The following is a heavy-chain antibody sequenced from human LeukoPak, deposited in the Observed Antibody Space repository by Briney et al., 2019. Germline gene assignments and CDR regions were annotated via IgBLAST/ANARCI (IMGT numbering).Heavy chain of an antibody. CDR1: GFSFSDYN. J-gene: IGHJ6*03. Sequence: PGGSLRLSCAASGFSFSDYNMNWVRQAPGKALEWVSSITSTGTYIFYGDSVKGRFTISRDNAKNSLYLQMNGLRAVDTAVYYCARDPYSGNYGAYYYYYMDVWGKGTTVTISS. CDR3: ARDPYSGNYGAYYYYYMDV. V-gene: IGHV3-21*01. CDR2: ITSTGTYI. D-gene: IGHD1-26*01.